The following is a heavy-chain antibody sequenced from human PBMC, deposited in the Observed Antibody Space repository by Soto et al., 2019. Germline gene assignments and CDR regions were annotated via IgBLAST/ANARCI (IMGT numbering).Heavy chain of an antibody. CDR2: INAGNGNT. Sequence: QVQLVQSGAEVKKPGASVKVSCKASGYTFTSYAMHWVRQAPGQRLEWMGWINAGNGNTKYSQKFQGRVTITRDTSASTAYMEQSSLRSEDTAVYYCAREEDSSSCPFDYWGQGTLVTVSS. D-gene: IGHD6-13*01. CDR3: AREEDSSSCPFDY. CDR1: GYTFTSYA. J-gene: IGHJ4*02. V-gene: IGHV1-3*01.